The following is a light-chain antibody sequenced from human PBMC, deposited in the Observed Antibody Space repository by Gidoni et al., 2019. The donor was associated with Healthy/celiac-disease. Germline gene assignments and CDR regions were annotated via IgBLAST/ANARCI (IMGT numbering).Light chain of an antibody. CDR3: QQRSNWAPLT. CDR2: YAS. J-gene: IGKJ4*01. V-gene: IGKV3-11*01. CDR1: QSFSSY. Sequence: DIVLTHSPATLSLSPGERATLPCRASQSFSSYLAWYHQKPGQAPRLLIYYASNRATGIPARFSGSGSGTDFTLTISSLEPEDFAVYYCQQRSNWAPLTFGGGTKVEIK.